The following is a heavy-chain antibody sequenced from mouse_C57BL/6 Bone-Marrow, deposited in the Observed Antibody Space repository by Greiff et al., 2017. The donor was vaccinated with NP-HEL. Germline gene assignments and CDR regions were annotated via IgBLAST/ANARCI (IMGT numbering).Heavy chain of an antibody. CDR2: INYDGSST. CDR1: GFTFSDYY. V-gene: IGHV5-16*01. CDR3: ARAPYDYNAMDY. Sequence: EVHLVESEGGLVQPGSSMKLSCTASGFTFSDYYMAWVRQVPEKGLEWVANINYDGSSTYYLDSLKSRFIISRDNAKNILYLQMSSLKSEDTATYYCARAPYDYNAMDYWGQGTSVTVSS. J-gene: IGHJ4*01.